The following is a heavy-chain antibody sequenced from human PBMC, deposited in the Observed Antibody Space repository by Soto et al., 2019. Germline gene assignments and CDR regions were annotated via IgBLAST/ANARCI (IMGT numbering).Heavy chain of an antibody. V-gene: IGHV4-38-2*02. Sequence: SETLSLTCTVSGYSISSASFGAWIRQPPGKGPEWIASIYHGGTTFYNPPLKRRITISVDTSNNQFSLKLTSVTAADTSVYYCARVHVMFVAVSTLDYWGQGTLVTVSS. J-gene: IGHJ4*02. CDR1: GYSISSASF. CDR2: IYHGGTT. D-gene: IGHD6-19*01. CDR3: ARVHVMFVAVSTLDY.